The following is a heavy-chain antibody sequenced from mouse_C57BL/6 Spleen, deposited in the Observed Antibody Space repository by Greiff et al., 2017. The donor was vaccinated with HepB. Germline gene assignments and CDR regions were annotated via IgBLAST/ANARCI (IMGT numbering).Heavy chain of an antibody. CDR3: ASYYGSSYEAMDY. Sequence: EVQLQQSGPELVKPGASVKISCKASGYTFTDYYMNWVKQSHGKSLEWIGDINPNNGGTSYNQKFKGKATLTVDKSSSTAYMELRSLTSEDSAVYYCASYYGSSYEAMDYWGQGTSVTVSS. CDR1: GYTFTDYY. J-gene: IGHJ4*01. CDR2: INPNNGGT. D-gene: IGHD1-1*01. V-gene: IGHV1-26*01.